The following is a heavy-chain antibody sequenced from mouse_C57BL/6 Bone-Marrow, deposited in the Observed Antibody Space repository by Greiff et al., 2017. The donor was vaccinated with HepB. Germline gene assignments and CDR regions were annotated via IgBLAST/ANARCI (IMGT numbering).Heavy chain of an antibody. CDR1: GYTFTSYW. V-gene: IGHV1-50*01. J-gene: IGHJ3*01. CDR2: IDPSDSYT. CDR3: AREAY. Sequence: VQLQHPGAELVKPGASVKLSCKASGYTFTSYWMQWVKQRPGQGLEWIGEIDPSDSYTNYNQKFKGKATLTVDTSASTAYMQLSSRTSEDSAVYYCAREAYWGQGTLVTVSA.